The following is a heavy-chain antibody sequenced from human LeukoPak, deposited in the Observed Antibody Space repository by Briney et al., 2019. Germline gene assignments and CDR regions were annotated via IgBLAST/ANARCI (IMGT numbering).Heavy chain of an antibody. CDR2: ISGSGGST. Sequence: GSLRLSCAASGFTFSSYAMSWVRQAPGKGLEWVSAISGSGGSTYYADSVKGRFTISRDNSKNTLHLQMNSLRAEDTAVYYCATDGGLLWFGELRHWGQGTLVTVSS. J-gene: IGHJ4*02. D-gene: IGHD3-10*01. CDR3: ATDGGLLWFGELRH. V-gene: IGHV3-23*01. CDR1: GFTFSSYA.